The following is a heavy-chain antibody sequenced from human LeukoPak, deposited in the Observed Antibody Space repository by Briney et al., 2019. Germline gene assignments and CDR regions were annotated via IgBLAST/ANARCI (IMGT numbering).Heavy chain of an antibody. CDR2: IYPVDSDT. V-gene: IGHV5-51*01. D-gene: IGHD2-8*01. J-gene: IGHJ4*02. CDR1: GYIFINYW. CDR3: ARLEGNAFLDY. Sequence: GESLKISCKGSGYIFINYWIAWVRQMPGKGLEWMGMIYPVDSDTRYSPSFHGQVTISVDKSISTAYLQWSSLKASDTAMYYCARLEGNAFLDYWGQGTLVTVSS.